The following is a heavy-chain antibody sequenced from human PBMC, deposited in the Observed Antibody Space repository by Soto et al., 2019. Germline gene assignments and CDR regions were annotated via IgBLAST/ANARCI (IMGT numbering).Heavy chain of an antibody. Sequence: QLQLQESGPGLVKPSETLSLTCTVSGDSGGFISSSSYHWGWIRQPPGKGLEWIGNIYYSGSTYYTPSLKTRVTISGDTSKNQCSLRLTSVNDADRAVYYCARHPPYGPLDYWGQGTLVTVSS. D-gene: IGHD4-17*01. CDR2: IYYSGST. J-gene: IGHJ4*02. CDR3: ARHPPYGPLDY. V-gene: IGHV4-39*01. CDR1: GDSGGFISSSSYH.